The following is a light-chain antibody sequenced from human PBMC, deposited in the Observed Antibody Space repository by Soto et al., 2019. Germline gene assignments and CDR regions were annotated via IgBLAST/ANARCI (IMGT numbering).Light chain of an antibody. Sequence: EIVLTQSPGTLSLSPGERATLSCRASQNVGSRYLAWYQQKPGQAPRLLIYGTSNRATGIPDRFSGSGSGTDFSLTISSLEPGDLEVYYCQQYGSSHRTFGQGTKADI. J-gene: IGKJ1*01. V-gene: IGKV3-20*01. CDR2: GTS. CDR3: QQYGSSHRT. CDR1: QNVGSRY.